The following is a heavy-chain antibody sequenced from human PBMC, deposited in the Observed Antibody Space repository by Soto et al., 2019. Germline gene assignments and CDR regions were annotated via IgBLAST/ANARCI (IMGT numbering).Heavy chain of an antibody. D-gene: IGHD2-15*01. CDR3: ARRMGPSIGWLDP. J-gene: IGHJ5*02. V-gene: IGHV1-3*01. CDR2: INAGYGNT. Sequence: ASVKVSCKASGYTFSSYAMHWLRQAPGQRLEWMGWINAGYGNTKSSQKFQDRVTISRDTSASTAYMELTSLRSEDTAVYYCARRMGPSIGWLDPWGQGTQVTVSS. CDR1: GYTFSSYA.